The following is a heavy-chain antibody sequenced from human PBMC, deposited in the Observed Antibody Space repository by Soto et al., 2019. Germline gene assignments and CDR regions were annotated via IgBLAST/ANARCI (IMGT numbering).Heavy chain of an antibody. CDR2: IFHSGST. CDR1: GGSISSGGYS. Sequence: QLQLQESGSGLVKPSQTLSLTCAVSGGSISSGGYSWSWIRQPPGKGLEWIGYIFHSGSTYYNPSLQSRVTISVDRSKTQFALKLSSVTAADKAVYYCARAAGGDFPTDYWGQGTLVTVSS. D-gene: IGHD2-21*01. CDR3: ARAAGGDFPTDY. V-gene: IGHV4-30-2*01. J-gene: IGHJ4*02.